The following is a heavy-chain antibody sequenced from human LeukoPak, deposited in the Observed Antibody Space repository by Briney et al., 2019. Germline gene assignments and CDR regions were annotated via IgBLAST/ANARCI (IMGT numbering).Heavy chain of an antibody. CDR1: GGSISSGSYY. J-gene: IGHJ4*02. CDR3: ARHRDYSSSDY. CDR2: IYTSGST. D-gene: IGHD6-6*01. Sequence: KPSQTLSLTCTVSGGSISSGSYYWSWIRQPAGKGLEWIGRIYTSGSTNYNPSLKSRVTISVDTSKNQFSLKLSSVTAADTAVYYCARHRDYSSSDYWGQGTLVTVSS. V-gene: IGHV4-61*02.